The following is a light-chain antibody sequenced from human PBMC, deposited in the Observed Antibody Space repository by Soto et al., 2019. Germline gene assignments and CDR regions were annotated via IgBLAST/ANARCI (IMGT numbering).Light chain of an antibody. CDR1: QRVSSSY. V-gene: IGKV3-20*01. Sequence: EIVLTQSPGTLSLSPGERATLSCRASQRVSSSYLAWYQQKPAQAPRLLIYGASTRATGIPDRFSGSGSETDFTLTISRLEPEDFAVYFCQRYGSSPPFTFGQGTKVEI. J-gene: IGKJ2*01. CDR3: QRYGSSPPFT. CDR2: GAS.